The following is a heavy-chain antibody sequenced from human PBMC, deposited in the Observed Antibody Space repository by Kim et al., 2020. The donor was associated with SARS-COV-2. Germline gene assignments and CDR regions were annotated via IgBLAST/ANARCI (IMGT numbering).Heavy chain of an antibody. CDR1: GGSFSGYY. J-gene: IGHJ6*02. D-gene: IGHD3-10*01. Sequence: SETLSLTCAVYGGSFSGYYWSWIRQPPGKGLEWIGKINHSGSTNYNPSLKSRVTISVDTSKNQFSLKLSSVTAADTAVYYCASPAMVRGVTKTFRGYGMDVWGQGTTVTVSS. V-gene: IGHV4-34*01. CDR2: INHSGST. CDR3: ASPAMVRGVTKTFRGYGMDV.